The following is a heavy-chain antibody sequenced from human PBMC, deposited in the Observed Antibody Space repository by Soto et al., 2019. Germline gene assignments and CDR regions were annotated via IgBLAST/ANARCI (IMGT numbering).Heavy chain of an antibody. D-gene: IGHD2-2*01. CDR2: IRSEAAGGTT. CDR1: GFSFINAW. Sequence: GGFLRLSCAASGFSFINAWMNWVRQAPGKGLEWVALIRSEAAGGTTDYAAPVKGRFSISRDDSKNTLYVQMSSLKTEDTAIYYCTADVPEDTTSLAIDYWGQGTLVTVSS. V-gene: IGHV3-15*07. CDR3: TADVPEDTTSLAIDY. J-gene: IGHJ4*02.